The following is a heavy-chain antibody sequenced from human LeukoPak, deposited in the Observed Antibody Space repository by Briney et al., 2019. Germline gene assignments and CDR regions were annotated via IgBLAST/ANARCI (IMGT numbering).Heavy chain of an antibody. CDR1: GYTFTSYG. CDR3: ARVLTRGVVVTAIYFDY. V-gene: IGHV1-18*01. CDR2: ISAYNGNT. Sequence: ASVKVSCKASGYTFTSYGINWVRQAPGQGLEWMGWISAYNGNTNYAQKLQGRVTMTTDTSTSTAYMELRSLRSDDTAVYYCARVLTRGVVVTAIYFDYWGQGTLVTVSS. J-gene: IGHJ4*02. D-gene: IGHD2-21*02.